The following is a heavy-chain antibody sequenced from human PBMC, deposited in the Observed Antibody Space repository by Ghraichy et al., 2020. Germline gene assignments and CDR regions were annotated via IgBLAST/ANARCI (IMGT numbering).Heavy chain of an antibody. Sequence: SQTLSLTCTVSGGSISSYYWSWIRQPPGKGLEWIGYIYYSGSTNYNPSLKSRVTISVDTSKNQFSLKLSSVTAADTAVYYCASGYYDSSGYKEPFDYWGQGTLVTVSS. CDR3: ASGYYDSSGYKEPFDY. CDR2: IYYSGST. CDR1: GGSISSYY. V-gene: IGHV4-59*01. D-gene: IGHD3-22*01. J-gene: IGHJ4*02.